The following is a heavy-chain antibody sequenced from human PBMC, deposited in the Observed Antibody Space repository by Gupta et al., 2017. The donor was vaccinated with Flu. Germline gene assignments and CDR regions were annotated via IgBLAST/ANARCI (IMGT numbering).Heavy chain of an antibody. CDR3: IKDTAPFYVSSGYYPDY. J-gene: IGHJ4*02. D-gene: IGHD3-22*01. CDR1: GFTFDAYA. V-gene: IGHV3-9*01. CDR2: ISWDSGTI. Sequence: EVQLVESGGGLVQPGRSLRLSCAASGFTFDAYAMHWARKAPGKGLEWVSGISWDSGTIGYADSVKGRIIISRDNSKNSLYLQMNSLRAEDTAFYYCIKDTAPFYVSSGYYPDYWGQGTLVTVSS.